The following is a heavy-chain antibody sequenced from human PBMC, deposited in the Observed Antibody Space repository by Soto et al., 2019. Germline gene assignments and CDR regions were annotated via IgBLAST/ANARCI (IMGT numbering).Heavy chain of an antibody. V-gene: IGHV5-51*01. Sequence: GESLKISCKGSGYSFTSYWIGWVRQMPGKGLEWMGIIYPGDSDTRYSPSFQGQVTISADKSISTAYLQWSSLKASDTAMYYCARQGGTSKRNYYYYYMDVWGKGTTVTVSS. CDR1: GYSFTSYW. D-gene: IGHD1-1*01. CDR2: IYPGDSDT. CDR3: ARQGGTSKRNYYYYYMDV. J-gene: IGHJ6*03.